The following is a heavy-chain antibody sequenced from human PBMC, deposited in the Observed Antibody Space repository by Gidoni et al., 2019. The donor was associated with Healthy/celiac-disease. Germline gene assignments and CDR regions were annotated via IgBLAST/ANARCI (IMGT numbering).Heavy chain of an antibody. CDR2: ISSSSSYI. J-gene: IGHJ3*02. D-gene: IGHD7-27*01. V-gene: IGHV3-21*01. CDR3: ARRATKTGDDEAFDI. CDR1: GFTFSSYS. Sequence: EVQLVESGGGLVKPGGSLILSCAASGFTFSSYSMNWVRQAPGKGLEWGASISSSSSYIYYADSVKGRFTISRDNAKNSLYLQMNSLRAEDTAVYYCARRATKTGDDEAFDIWGQGTMVTVSS.